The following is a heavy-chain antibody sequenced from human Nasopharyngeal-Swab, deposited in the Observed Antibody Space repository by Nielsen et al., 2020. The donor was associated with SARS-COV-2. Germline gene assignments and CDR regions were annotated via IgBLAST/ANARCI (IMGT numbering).Heavy chain of an antibody. CDR1: GFTFINAW. CDR2: IKSKTDGGTT. D-gene: IGHD3-10*01. CDR3: ATDSYYRYYYGMDV. J-gene: IGHJ6*02. Sequence: GGSLRLSCAASGFTFINAWMSWVRQAPGEGLEWVGRIKSKTDGGTTDYAASVKGRFTISRDDSKNTLYLQMNGLKLEDTAVYYCATDSYYRYYYGMDVWGQGTTVTVSS. V-gene: IGHV3-15*01.